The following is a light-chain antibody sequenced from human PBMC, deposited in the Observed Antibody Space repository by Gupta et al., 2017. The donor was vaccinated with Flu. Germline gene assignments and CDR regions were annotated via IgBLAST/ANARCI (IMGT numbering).Light chain of an antibody. Sequence: QLVLTQSPSASASLGASVKLTCTLSSGHNSYAIAWHQQQPEKGPRYLMKVNSDGSHSKGDGIPDRFSGSSSGAERYLTISSLQSEDEADYFCKTWGTGIRVFGGGTKLTVL. CDR1: SGHNSYA. CDR2: VNSDGSH. J-gene: IGLJ3*02. CDR3: KTWGTGIRV. V-gene: IGLV4-69*01.